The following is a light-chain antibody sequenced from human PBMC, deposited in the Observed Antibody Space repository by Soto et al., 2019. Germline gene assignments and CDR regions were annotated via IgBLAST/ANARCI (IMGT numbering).Light chain of an antibody. J-gene: IGKJ1*01. Sequence: EIVLTQSPGTLSLSPGERATLSCRASQSLTSSYLAWYQQKPGQAPRLLIYGASSRATGIPDRFTGSGSGTDFTLTISRLEPEDFPVYYCQQYDGSPRTFGQGTKVDIK. V-gene: IGKV3-20*01. CDR3: QQYDGSPRT. CDR1: QSLTSSY. CDR2: GAS.